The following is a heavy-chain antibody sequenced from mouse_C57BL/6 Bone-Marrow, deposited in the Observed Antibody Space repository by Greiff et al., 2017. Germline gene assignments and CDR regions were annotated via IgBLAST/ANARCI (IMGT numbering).Heavy chain of an antibody. CDR1: GYTFTEYT. D-gene: IGHD2-1*01. CDR3: ARHEGGNYPRYYAMDY. J-gene: IGHJ4*01. Sequence: QVQLQQSGAELVKPGASVKLSCKASGYTFTEYTIHWVKQRSGQGLEWIGWFYPGSGSIKYNEKFKDKATLTADKSSSTVYMELSRLTSEDAAVYFCARHEGGNYPRYYAMDYWGQGTSVTVSS. CDR2: FYPGSGSI. V-gene: IGHV1-62-2*01.